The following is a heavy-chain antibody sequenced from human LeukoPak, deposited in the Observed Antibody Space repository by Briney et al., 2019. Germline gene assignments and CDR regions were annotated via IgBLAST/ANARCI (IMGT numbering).Heavy chain of an antibody. CDR1: GFTFNDYA. J-gene: IGHJ4*02. CDR3: AKASGTSSLYYFDY. Sequence: GGSLRLSCAASGFTFNDYAMHWVRQAPGKGLEWVSGISRSSGNIGYADSVKGRFTISRDNAENSLYLQMNSLRAEDTALYYCAKASGTSSLYYFDYWGQGTLVTVSS. D-gene: IGHD6-6*01. V-gene: IGHV3-9*01. CDR2: ISRSSGNI.